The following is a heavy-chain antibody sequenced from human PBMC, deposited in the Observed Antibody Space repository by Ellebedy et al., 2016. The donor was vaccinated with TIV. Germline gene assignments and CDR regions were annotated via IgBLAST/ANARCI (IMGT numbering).Heavy chain of an antibody. J-gene: IGHJ4*02. CDR2: IWSDGSHT. CDR1: GFSFSSHG. D-gene: IGHD6-19*01. Sequence: GESLKISCAASGFSFSSHGMHWVRQAPGKGLEWVASIWSDGSHTYYPDSVRGRFTISRDNSKNTLFLQMNNLRAEDTAVYYCAREVSSGWYYFDNWGQGALVTVSS. V-gene: IGHV3-33*01. CDR3: AREVSSGWYYFDN.